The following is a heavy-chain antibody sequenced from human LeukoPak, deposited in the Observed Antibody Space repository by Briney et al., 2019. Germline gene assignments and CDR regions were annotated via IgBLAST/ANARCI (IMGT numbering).Heavy chain of an antibody. J-gene: IGHJ5*02. Sequence: SETLSLTCTVSGGSISGYYWSWIRQPPGKGLEWIGYIYYSGSTNYNPSLKSRVTISVDTSKNQFSLKLSSVTAADTAVYYCARGGSSWYQYNWFDPWGKGTLVTVSS. D-gene: IGHD6-13*01. CDR1: GGSISGYY. CDR3: ARGGSSWYQYNWFDP. CDR2: IYYSGST. V-gene: IGHV4-59*01.